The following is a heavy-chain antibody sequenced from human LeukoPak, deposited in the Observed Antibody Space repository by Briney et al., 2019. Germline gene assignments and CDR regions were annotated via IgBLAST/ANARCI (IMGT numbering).Heavy chain of an antibody. Sequence: GGSLRLSCAASEFSVGSNYMTWVRQAPGKGLEWVSLIYSGGSTYYADSVKGRFTISRDNSKNTLYLQMIGLRADDAAVYYCAKGPLDYIHGTQYDYWGQGTLVTVSS. J-gene: IGHJ4*02. CDR1: EFSVGSNY. CDR2: IYSGGST. D-gene: IGHD4-11*01. CDR3: AKGPLDYIHGTQYDY. V-gene: IGHV3-66*01.